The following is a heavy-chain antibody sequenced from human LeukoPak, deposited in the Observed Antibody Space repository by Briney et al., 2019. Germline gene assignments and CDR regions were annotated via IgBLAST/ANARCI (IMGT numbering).Heavy chain of an antibody. CDR3: ARASAVVRHSSPYTLRY. V-gene: IGHV3-30*04. CDR1: GFTFSSYA. J-gene: IGHJ4*02. Sequence: TGGSLRLSCAASGFTFSSYAMHWVRQAPGKGLEWVAVISYDGSNKYYADSVKGRFTISRDNSKNTPYLQMNSLRAEDTAVYYCARASAVVRHSSPYTLRYWGQGTLVTVSS. CDR2: ISYDGSNK. D-gene: IGHD6-19*01.